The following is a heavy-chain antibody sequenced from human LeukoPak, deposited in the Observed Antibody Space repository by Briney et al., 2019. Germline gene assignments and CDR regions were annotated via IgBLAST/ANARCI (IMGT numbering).Heavy chain of an antibody. Sequence: PSETLSLTCAVYGGSFSGYYWSWIRQPPGKGLEWIGYIYYSGSTNYNPSLKSRVTISVDTSKNQFSLKLSSVTAADTAVYYCARDLGSSGWFYYGMDVWGQGTTVTVSS. V-gene: IGHV4-59*01. CDR2: IYYSGST. D-gene: IGHD6-19*01. CDR1: GGSFSGYY. CDR3: ARDLGSSGWFYYGMDV. J-gene: IGHJ6*02.